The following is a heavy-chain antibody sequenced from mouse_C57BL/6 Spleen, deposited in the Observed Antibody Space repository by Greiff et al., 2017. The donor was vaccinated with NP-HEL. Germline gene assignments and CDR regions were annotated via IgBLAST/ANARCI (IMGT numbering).Heavy chain of an antibody. J-gene: IGHJ3*01. Sequence: QVQLQQPGAELVKPGASVKLSCKASGYTFTSYWMHWVKQRPGQGLEWIGMIHPNSGSTNYNEKFKSKATLTVDKSSSTAYMQLSSLTSEDSAVYYCAKGTQARWAWFAYWGQGTLVTVSA. CDR1: GYTFTSYW. V-gene: IGHV1-64*01. D-gene: IGHD3-2*02. CDR3: AKGTQARWAWFAY. CDR2: IHPNSGST.